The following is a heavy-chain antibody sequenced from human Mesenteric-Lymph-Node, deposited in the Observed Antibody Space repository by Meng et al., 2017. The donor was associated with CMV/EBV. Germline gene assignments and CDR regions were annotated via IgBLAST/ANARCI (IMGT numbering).Heavy chain of an antibody. CDR2: IRSDGSIK. CDR3: AKEEGVVPAEAFDY. Sequence: GESLKISCAASEFTFNNYGMHWIRQAPGKGLEWVAFIRSDGSIKYYADSVKGRFTISRDNSKNTLSLQMNSLRAEDTAVYYCAKEEGVVPAEAFDYWGQGTLVTVSS. CDR1: EFTFNNYG. D-gene: IGHD2-2*01. J-gene: IGHJ4*02. V-gene: IGHV3-30*02.